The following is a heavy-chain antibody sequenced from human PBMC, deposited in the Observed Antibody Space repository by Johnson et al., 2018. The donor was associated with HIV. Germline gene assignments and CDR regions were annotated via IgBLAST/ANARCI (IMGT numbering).Heavy chain of an antibody. CDR1: GFTFSSYG. CDR3: AKSLFEYHYADLDALDI. V-gene: IGHV3-33*06. D-gene: IGHD3-10*01. J-gene: IGHJ3*02. Sequence: QVQLVESGGGVVQPGRSLRLSCAASGFTFSSYGMHWVRQAPGKGLEWVAVIWYDGSNKYYADSVKGRFTISRDNSKNTLYLQMNSLSAEDTAVYYCAKSLFEYHYADLDALDIWGQGTMVTVSS. CDR2: IWYDGSNK.